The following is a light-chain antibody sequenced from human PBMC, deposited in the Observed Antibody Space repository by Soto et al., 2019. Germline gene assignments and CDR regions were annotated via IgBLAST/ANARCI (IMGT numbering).Light chain of an antibody. CDR3: SSYTTSSTYV. J-gene: IGLJ1*01. CDR2: DVS. Sequence: QSALTQPAYVSVSPGQSITISCTGTSCDVGGYTYVSWYQQHPGKAPKLMISDVSNRPSGVSNRFSGSKSGNAASLTISGLHTEDEAYYYCSSYTTSSTYVFGTGTKLTVL. CDR1: SCDVGGYTY. V-gene: IGLV2-14*01.